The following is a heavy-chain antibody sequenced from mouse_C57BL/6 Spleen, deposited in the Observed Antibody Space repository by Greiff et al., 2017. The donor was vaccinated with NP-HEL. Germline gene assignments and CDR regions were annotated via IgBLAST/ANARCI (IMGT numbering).Heavy chain of an antibody. Sequence: VQLQQPGAELVKPGASVKLSCKASGYTFTSYWMQWVKQRPGQGLEWIGEIDPSDSYTNYNQKFKGKATLTVDTSSSPAYMQLSSLTSEDSAVYYCARWAPYYRYFDVWGTGTTVTVSS. V-gene: IGHV1-50*01. CDR2: IDPSDSYT. CDR3: ARWAPYYRYFDV. CDR1: GYTFTSYW. J-gene: IGHJ1*03.